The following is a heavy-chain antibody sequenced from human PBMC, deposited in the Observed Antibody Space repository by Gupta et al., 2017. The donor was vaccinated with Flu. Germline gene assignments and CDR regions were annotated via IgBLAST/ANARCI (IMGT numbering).Heavy chain of an antibody. Sequence: QVQLQESGPGLVKPSETLSLTCTVSGCSISSYYWSWIRQPPGKGLEWIGYIYYSGSTNYNPSLKRRVTISVDTSKNQFARKLSSVTAAETAVXDXARGSLXVGEGVDCGWFDPGGQGTMVTVSS. D-gene: IGHD3-10*01. V-gene: IGHV4-59*01. CDR1: GCSISSYY. J-gene: IGHJ5*02. CDR3: ARGSLXVGEGVDCGWFDP. CDR2: IYYSGST.